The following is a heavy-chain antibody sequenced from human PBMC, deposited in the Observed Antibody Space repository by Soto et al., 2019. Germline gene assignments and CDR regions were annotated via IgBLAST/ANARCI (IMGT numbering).Heavy chain of an antibody. V-gene: IGHV3-23*01. CDR1: GFAFSSYA. CDR3: AKSGYCSGGSCYNNWFDP. D-gene: IGHD2-15*01. J-gene: IGHJ5*02. Sequence: PGGSLRLSCAASGFAFSSYAMSWVRQAPGKGLERVSAISGSGGSTYYADSVKGRFTISRDNSKNTLYLQMNSLRAEDTAVYYCAKSGYCSGGSCYNNWFDPWGQGTLVTGLL. CDR2: ISGSGGST.